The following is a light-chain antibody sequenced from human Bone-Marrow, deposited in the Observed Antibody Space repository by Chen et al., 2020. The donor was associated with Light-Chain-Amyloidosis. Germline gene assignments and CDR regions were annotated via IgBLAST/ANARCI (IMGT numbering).Light chain of an antibody. CDR2: DDS. CDR1: NIGSTI. J-gene: IGLJ3*02. Sequence: SYVLTQTSSVSVAPAQTATIACGGNNIGSTIVHWYQQTPGQAPLLVVYDDSDRPSGIPERLSGSNSGNTATLTISRVEAGDEADYYCQVWDRSSDRPVFGGGTKLTVL. V-gene: IGLV3-21*02. CDR3: QVWDRSSDRPV.